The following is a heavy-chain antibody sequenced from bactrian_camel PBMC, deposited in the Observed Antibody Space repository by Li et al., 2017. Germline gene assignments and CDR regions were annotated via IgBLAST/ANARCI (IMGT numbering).Heavy chain of an antibody. J-gene: IGHJ4*01. CDR1: GVTSNSNC. CDR3: AALGSASCSSGQWLHLPTKNAH. Sequence: HVQLVESGGGSVQAGGSLRLSCAASGVTSNSNCMGWFRQTPGNEREGVAAIDKDGRTSYADSVTGRFTISKDNAKNTLVLRMNNLKPEDTALYYCAALGSASCSSGQWLHLPTKNAHWGRGTQVTVS. D-gene: IGHD1*01. CDR2: IDKDGRT. V-gene: IGHV3S53*01.